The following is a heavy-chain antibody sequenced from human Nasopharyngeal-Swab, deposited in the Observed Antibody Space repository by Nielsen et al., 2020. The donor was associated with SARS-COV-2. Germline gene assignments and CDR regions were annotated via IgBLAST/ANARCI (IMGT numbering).Heavy chain of an antibody. D-gene: IGHD6-13*01. CDR3: ARDDNGAIAAAGDY. Sequence: SETLSLTCTVSGGSISSGGYYWSWIRQHPGKGLEWIGYIYYSGSTYYNPSLKSRVTISVDTSKNQFSLKLSSVTAADTAVYYCARDDNGAIAAAGDYWGQGTLVTVSS. CDR2: IYYSGST. J-gene: IGHJ4*02. V-gene: IGHV4-31*03. CDR1: GGSISSGGYY.